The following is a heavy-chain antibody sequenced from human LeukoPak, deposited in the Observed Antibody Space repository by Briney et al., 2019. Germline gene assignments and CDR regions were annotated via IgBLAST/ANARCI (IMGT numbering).Heavy chain of an antibody. V-gene: IGHV1-69*04. D-gene: IGHD6-13*01. CDR3: AQGGIAEARGWFDP. Sequence: TGGSLRLSCAASGGTFSSYAISWVRQAPGQGLEWMGRIIPILGIANYAQKFQGRVTITADKSTSTAYMELSSLRSEDTAVYYCAQGGIAEARGWFDPWGQGTLVTVSS. CDR2: IIPILGIA. CDR1: GGTFSSYA. J-gene: IGHJ5*02.